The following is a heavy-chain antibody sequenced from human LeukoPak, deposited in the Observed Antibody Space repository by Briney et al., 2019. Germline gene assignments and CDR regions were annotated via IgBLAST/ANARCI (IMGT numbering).Heavy chain of an antibody. CDR3: AKIPAPYYDISNSN. CDR1: GFSFTGYA. D-gene: IGHD3-9*01. CDR2: IGVGGGST. V-gene: IGHV3-23*01. Sequence: GGSLTLSCAVSGFSFTGYAWSWVRQPAGKGLEWVSAIGVGGGSTNYSDSVKGRFTISRDNSKNTLYLQMNSLRAEDTAVYYCAKIPAPYYDISNSNWGQGTLVTVSS. J-gene: IGHJ4*02.